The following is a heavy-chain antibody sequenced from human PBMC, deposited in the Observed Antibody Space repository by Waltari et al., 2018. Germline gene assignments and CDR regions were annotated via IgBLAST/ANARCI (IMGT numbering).Heavy chain of an antibody. Sequence: EVQLVQSGAEVKKPGATVKLACKVSGYTFTDYYIHWVQQAPGKGLEWMGLVEPEEGETIYAEKFQGRVTITADTSTDTAHMELSSLRSEDTAVYYCATGLGNYFEYWGQGTLVTVSS. D-gene: IGHD6-13*01. CDR2: VEPEEGET. J-gene: IGHJ4*02. CDR3: ATGLGNYFEY. CDR1: GYTFTDYY. V-gene: IGHV1-69-2*01.